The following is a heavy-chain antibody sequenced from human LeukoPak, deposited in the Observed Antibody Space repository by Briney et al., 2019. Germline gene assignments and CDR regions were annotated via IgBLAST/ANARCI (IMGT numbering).Heavy chain of an antibody. J-gene: IGHJ4*02. D-gene: IGHD2/OR15-2a*01. CDR1: GVVFPSDD. Sequence: VQCSSKGVGVVFPSDDIRWVRRDPGEGGEWMGGIIPIFGAVNYKQKFKGRVTITTDKSTKTVFVQVKTMNTEGTAVYYCAGGPVGSVISSYFPLWGQGTLVTVSS. CDR2: IIPIFGAV. CDR3: AGGPVGSVISSYFPL. V-gene: IGHV1-69*05.